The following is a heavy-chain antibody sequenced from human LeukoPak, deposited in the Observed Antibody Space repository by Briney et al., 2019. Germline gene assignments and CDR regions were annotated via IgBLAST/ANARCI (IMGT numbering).Heavy chain of an antibody. CDR2: IRYDGSNK. CDR1: GFTFSSYG. V-gene: IGHV3-30*02. D-gene: IGHD3-3*01. Sequence: GGSLRLSCAASGFTFSSYGMHWARRAPGKGLEWVAFIRYDGSNKYYADSVKGRFTISRDNSKNTLYLQMNSLRAEDTAVYYCAKDPPITIFGVNYYFDYWGQGTLVTVSS. CDR3: AKDPPITIFGVNYYFDY. J-gene: IGHJ4*02.